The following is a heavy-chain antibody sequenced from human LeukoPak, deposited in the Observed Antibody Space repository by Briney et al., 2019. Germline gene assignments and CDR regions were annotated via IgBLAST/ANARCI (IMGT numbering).Heavy chain of an antibody. V-gene: IGHV3-7*01. Sequence: GGSLRLSCAASGFIFSSYWMSWVRQAPGKGLEWVANINQDGSEKNYVDSVKGRFTISRDNAKNSLYLQMNSLRVEDTAVYYCARNAYDMWGQGTMVTVSS. J-gene: IGHJ3*02. CDR2: INQDGSEK. CDR3: ARNAYDM. CDR1: GFIFSSYW.